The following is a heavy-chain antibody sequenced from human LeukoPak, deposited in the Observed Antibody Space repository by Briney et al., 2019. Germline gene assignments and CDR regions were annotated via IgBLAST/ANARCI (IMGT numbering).Heavy chain of an antibody. CDR2: INPNSGGT. V-gene: IGHV1-2*02. D-gene: IGHD3-10*01. Sequence: ASVKVSCKASGYTFTCYYMHWVRQAPGQGLEWMGWINPNSGGTDYAQKFQGRVTMTRDTSISTAYMELSRLRSDDTAVYYCARYSVLLWFGEGLGGMDVWGQGTTVTVSS. J-gene: IGHJ6*02. CDR3: ARYSVLLWFGEGLGGMDV. CDR1: GYTFTCYY.